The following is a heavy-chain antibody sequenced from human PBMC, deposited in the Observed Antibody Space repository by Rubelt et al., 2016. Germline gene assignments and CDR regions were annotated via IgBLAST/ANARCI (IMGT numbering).Heavy chain of an antibody. CDR1: GYTFTGYY. J-gene: IGHJ4*02. D-gene: IGHD3-22*01. Sequence: QVQLVQSGAEVKKPGASVKVSCKASGYTFTGYYMHWVRQAPGQGLEWMGWINPNSGGTNYAQKCKGRVTMTRDTSISTAYMELSRLRSDDTAVYYCARFAIGGHSSGYLFDYWGQGTLVTVSS. CDR2: INPNSGGT. V-gene: IGHV1-2*02. CDR3: ARFAIGGHSSGYLFDY.